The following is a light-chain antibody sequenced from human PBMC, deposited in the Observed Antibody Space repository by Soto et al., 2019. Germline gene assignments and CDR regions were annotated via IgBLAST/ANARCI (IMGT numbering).Light chain of an antibody. Sequence: QSVLTQPPSVSGAPGQRVTISCTGSSSNIGAGYDVHWYQQLPGTAPKLLIYGNSNRPSGVPDRFSGSKSGTSASLAITGLQAEDEADDYCQSYDSSLSGSNVFGTGTMVTVL. CDR1: SSNIGAGYD. J-gene: IGLJ1*01. CDR2: GNS. CDR3: QSYDSSLSGSNV. V-gene: IGLV1-40*01.